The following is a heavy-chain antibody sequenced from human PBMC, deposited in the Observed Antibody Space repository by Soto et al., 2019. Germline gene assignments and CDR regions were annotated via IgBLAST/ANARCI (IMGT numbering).Heavy chain of an antibody. CDR3: ARVGPIAAAAAYYYYYMDV. CDR1: GYTFTSYY. D-gene: IGHD6-13*01. CDR2: INPSGGST. J-gene: IGHJ6*03. Sequence: ASVKVSCKASGYTFTSYYMHWVRQAPGQGLEWMGIINPSGGSTSYAQKFQGRVTMTRNTSISTAYMELSSLRSEDTAVYYCARVGPIAAAAAYYYYYMDVWGKGTTVTVSS. V-gene: IGHV1-46*01.